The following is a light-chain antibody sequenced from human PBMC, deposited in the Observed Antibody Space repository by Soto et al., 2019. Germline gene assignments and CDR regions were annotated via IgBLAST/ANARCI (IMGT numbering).Light chain of an antibody. CDR1: QSVSSY. CDR3: QHRSNWPLT. V-gene: IGKV3-11*01. J-gene: IGKJ4*01. CDR2: DAS. Sequence: EIVLTQSPATLSLSPGERATLSCRASQSVSSYLAWYQQKPVQAPRLLISDASNRATGIPARFSGSGSGTDFTLTISSLEPEDFAVYYCQHRSNWPLTFGGGTKVEIK.